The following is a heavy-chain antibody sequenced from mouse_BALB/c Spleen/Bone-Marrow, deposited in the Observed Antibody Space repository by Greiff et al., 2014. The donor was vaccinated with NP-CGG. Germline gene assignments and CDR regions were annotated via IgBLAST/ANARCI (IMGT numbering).Heavy chain of an antibody. D-gene: IGHD1-2*01. CDR3: ATYYCGYYFDS. V-gene: IGHV14-3*02. J-gene: IGHJ2*01. CDR2: IDPANGNT. Sequence: VQLQQSGAELVKPGASVKLSCKASGYTIKDTYMHWVKQRPEQGLEWIGRIDPANGNTKYDPKFKGKATITEDTSSNTAYLHLSSLTSEATAVYYCATYYCGYYFDSWGQGTTLTVSS. CDR1: GYTIKDTY.